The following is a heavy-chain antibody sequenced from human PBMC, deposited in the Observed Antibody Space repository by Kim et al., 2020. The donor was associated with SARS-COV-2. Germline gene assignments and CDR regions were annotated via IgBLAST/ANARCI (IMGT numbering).Heavy chain of an antibody. CDR3: ARARHQYYDILTGYYAFDI. J-gene: IGHJ3*02. CDR2: INPSGGST. CDR1: GYTFTSYY. D-gene: IGHD3-9*01. Sequence: ASVKVSCKASGYTFTSYYMHWVRQAPGQGLEWMGIINPSGGSTSYAQKFQGRVTMTRDTSTNTVYMELSSLRSEDTAVYYCARARHQYYDILTGYYAFDIWGQGTMVTVSS. V-gene: IGHV1-46*01.